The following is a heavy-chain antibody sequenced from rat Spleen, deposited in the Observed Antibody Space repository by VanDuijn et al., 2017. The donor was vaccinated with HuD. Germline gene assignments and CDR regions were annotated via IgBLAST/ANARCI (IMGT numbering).Heavy chain of an antibody. J-gene: IGHJ4*01. CDR3: ARAYYNSGDYVMDA. Sequence: EVQLQESGPGLVKPSQSLSLTCSVTGHSITNGYRWNWIRKFPGNKLEWMGYINNAGSTNNNPSLKSRISMTRDTSKNQLFLQVNSVTTEDTATYYCARAYYNSGDYVMDAWGQGASVTVSS. D-gene: IGHD1-1*01. V-gene: IGHV3-3*01. CDR1: GHSITNGYR. CDR2: INNAGST.